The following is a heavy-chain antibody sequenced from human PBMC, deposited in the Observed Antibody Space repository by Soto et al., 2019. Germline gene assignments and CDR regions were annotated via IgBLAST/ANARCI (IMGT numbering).Heavy chain of an antibody. CDR2: VYYTGST. J-gene: IGHJ4*02. D-gene: IGHD6-19*01. CDR3: ARSVAVPGAHIDY. Sequence: DTLSLTCVVSGGSISGSYWSWIRQSPGKGLEWLGYVYYTGSTNYSPSLRSRVSISVDTSQNEFSLRLSSVTAADTAVYFCARSVAVPGAHIDYWGQGTQVTVCS. CDR1: GGSISGSY. V-gene: IGHV4-59*01.